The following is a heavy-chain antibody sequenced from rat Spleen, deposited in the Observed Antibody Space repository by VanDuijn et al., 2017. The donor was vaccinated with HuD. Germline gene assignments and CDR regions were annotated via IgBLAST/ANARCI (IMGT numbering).Heavy chain of an antibody. D-gene: IGHD1-1*01. CDR2: IIYDDIGP. CDR3: ARSGVLQWDY. CDR1: GFTYSDYN. Sequence: EVQLVESGGGLVQPGRSLKLSCAASGFTYSDYNMAWVRQAPKKGLEWVATIIYDDIGPYYRDSVKGRFTISRDNAKSTLYLHMDSLKSEDTATYYCARSGVLQWDYWGQGVMVTVSS. J-gene: IGHJ2*01. V-gene: IGHV5S10*01.